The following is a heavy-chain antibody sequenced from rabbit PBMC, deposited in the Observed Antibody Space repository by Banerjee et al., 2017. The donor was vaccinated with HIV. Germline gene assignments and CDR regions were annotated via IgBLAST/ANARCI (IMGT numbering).Heavy chain of an antibody. D-gene: IGHD1-1*01. J-gene: IGHJ4*01. CDR2: IDAGYRAKT. Sequence: QEQLEESGGDLVKPEGSLTITCTASGFSFSNKYVMCWVRQAPGKGLEWIACIDAGYRAKTYYASWAKGRFTVSKTSSTTVTLKMTSLTAADTATYFCARDGASGYNFNLWGQGTLVTVS. CDR1: GFSFSNKYV. CDR3: ARDGASGYNFNL. V-gene: IGHV1S45*01.